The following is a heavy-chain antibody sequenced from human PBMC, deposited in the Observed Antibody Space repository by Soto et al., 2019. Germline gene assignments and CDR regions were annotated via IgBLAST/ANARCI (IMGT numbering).Heavy chain of an antibody. CDR1: GGSISFYY. CDR3: ARNYGDDADY. V-gene: IGHV4-59*01. J-gene: IGHJ4*02. CDR2: IYYSGST. D-gene: IGHD4-17*01. Sequence: QVQLQESDPGLVKPSETLSLTCTVYGGSISFYYWSWIRQPPGKGLEWIGYIYYSGSTNYNPSLKRRVTIAVDTSKNQFSLKLSSVTAADTAVYYCARNYGDDADYWGQGTLVTVSS.